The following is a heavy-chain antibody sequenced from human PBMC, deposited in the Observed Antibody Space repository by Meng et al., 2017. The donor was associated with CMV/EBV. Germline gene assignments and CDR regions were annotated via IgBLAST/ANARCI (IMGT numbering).Heavy chain of an antibody. CDR2: IRSKANSYAT. CDR1: GFTFSGSA. V-gene: IGHV3-73*01. Sequence: GGSLRLSCAASGFTFSGSAMHWVRQASGKGLEWVGRIRSKANSYATAYAASVKGRFTISRDDSKNTAYLQMNSLKTEDTAVYYCTRQGYNWKPGHYYYGMDVWGQGTTVTVSS. D-gene: IGHD1-20*01. CDR3: TRQGYNWKPGHYYYGMDV. J-gene: IGHJ6*02.